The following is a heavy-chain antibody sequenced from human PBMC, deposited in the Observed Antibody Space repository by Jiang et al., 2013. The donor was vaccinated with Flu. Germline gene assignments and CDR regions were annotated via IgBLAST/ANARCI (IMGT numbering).Heavy chain of an antibody. D-gene: IGHD5-12*01. CDR3: ARDPRRGSYRLDY. CDR2: ISDSGSTS. V-gene: IGHV3-23*01. CDR1: GFTLSNFA. J-gene: IGHJ4*02. Sequence: LVQPGGSLRLSCAASGFTLSNFAVSWVRQAPGKGLEWVSVISDSGSTSYYADSVKGRFTISRDNSKNMAYLHMSSLRAEDTALYYCARDPRRGSYRLDYWGQGTLVTVSS.